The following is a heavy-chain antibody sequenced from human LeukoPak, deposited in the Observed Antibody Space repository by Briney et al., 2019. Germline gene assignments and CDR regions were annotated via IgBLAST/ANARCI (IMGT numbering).Heavy chain of an antibody. J-gene: IGHJ3*02. D-gene: IGHD6-13*01. CDR3: ARARPGQQLLDAFDI. CDR2: IYYSGST. V-gene: IGHV4-30-4*01. Sequence: PSQTLSLTCTVSGGSISSGDYYWSWIRQPPGKGLEWIGYIYYSGSTYYNPSLKSRVTISVDTSKRQFSLKLSSVTAADTAVYYCARARPGQQLLDAFDIWGQGTMVTVSS. CDR1: GGSISSGDYY.